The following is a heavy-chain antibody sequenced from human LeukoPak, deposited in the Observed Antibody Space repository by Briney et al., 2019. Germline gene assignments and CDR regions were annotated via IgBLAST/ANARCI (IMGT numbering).Heavy chain of an antibody. CDR1: RFTFSTYA. CDR3: ARDDRALPRDY. Sequence: GGSLRLSCAASRFTFSTYAMSWVRQAPGKGLEWVSTISGSGGSTYYADSVKGRFTISRDNSKNTLYLQMNSLRAEDTAVYYCARDDRALPRDYWGQGTLVTVSS. V-gene: IGHV3-23*01. CDR2: ISGSGGST. J-gene: IGHJ4*02. D-gene: IGHD1-26*01.